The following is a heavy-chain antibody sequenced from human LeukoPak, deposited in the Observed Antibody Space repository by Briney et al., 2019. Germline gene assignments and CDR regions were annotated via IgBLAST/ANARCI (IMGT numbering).Heavy chain of an antibody. J-gene: IGHJ4*02. CDR3: ARPDGRGWDALGY. Sequence: GASVKVSCKTSGYTFTTYGISWVRQAPGQGLEWMGWISTYNGNTKYAQKIQGRVTMTTDTSTSTAYMELRSLRSDDTAVYYCARPDGRGWDALGYWGQGTLITVSS. V-gene: IGHV1-18*01. CDR1: GYTFTTYG. CDR2: ISTYNGNT. D-gene: IGHD6-19*01.